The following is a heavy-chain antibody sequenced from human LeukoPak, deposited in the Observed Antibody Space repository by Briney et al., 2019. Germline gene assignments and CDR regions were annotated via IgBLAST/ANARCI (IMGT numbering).Heavy chain of an antibody. V-gene: IGHV1-69*04. J-gene: IGHJ6*02. D-gene: IGHD4-17*01. Sequence: SVKVSCKASGGTFSSYAISWVRQAPGQGLEWMGRIIPILGIANYAQKFQGRVTITADKSTSTAYMELSSLRSEDTAVYYGARDYGLGHYGMDVWGQGTTVTVSS. CDR3: ARDYGLGHYGMDV. CDR1: GGTFSSYA. CDR2: IIPILGIA.